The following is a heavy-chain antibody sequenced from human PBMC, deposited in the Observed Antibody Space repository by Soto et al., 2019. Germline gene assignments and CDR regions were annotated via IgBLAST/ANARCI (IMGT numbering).Heavy chain of an antibody. CDR2: IHFSGSI. J-gene: IGHJ4*02. V-gene: IGHV4-61*01. Sequence: QVQLQESGPGLVKPSETLSLTCSVSDGSVSSGIYYWSWIRQPPGKGLEWIGYIHFSGSITYNPSLKSRVSLSVETSEAQLSRYQHYVVIKDSAVYYCGRAGDVFKLGREWGTETLVTVS. D-gene: IGHD3-10*01. CDR3: GRAGDVFKLGRE. CDR1: DGSVSSGIYY.